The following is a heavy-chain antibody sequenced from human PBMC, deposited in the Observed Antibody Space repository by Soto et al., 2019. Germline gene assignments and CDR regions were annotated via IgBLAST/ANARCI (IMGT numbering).Heavy chain of an antibody. CDR2: IYPGDSDT. Sequence: WESLKISWRGSGCSFTSHWGGRVRQMPGKGLEWMGTIYPGDSDTRYSPSFQGQVTISADKSISTAYLQWSSLKASDTAMYYCARLTLSNGYYDSSGYYRWFDPWGQGTLVTVSS. CDR3: ARLTLSNGYYDSSGYYRWFDP. V-gene: IGHV5-51*01. J-gene: IGHJ5*02. D-gene: IGHD3-22*01. CDR1: GCSFTSHW.